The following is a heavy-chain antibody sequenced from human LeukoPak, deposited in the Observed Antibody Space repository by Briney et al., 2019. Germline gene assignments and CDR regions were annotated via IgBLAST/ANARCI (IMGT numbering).Heavy chain of an antibody. D-gene: IGHD3-22*01. CDR3: ARDPLRNYYDSSGYHDY. J-gene: IGHJ4*02. V-gene: IGHV3-21*01. CDR2: ISSSSSYI. Sequence: GGSLRLPCAASGFTFSSYSMNWVRQAPGKGLEWVSSISSSSSYIYYADSVKGRFTISRDNAKNSLYLQMNSLRAEDTAVYYCARDPLRNYYDSSGYHDYWGQGTLVTVSS. CDR1: GFTFSSYS.